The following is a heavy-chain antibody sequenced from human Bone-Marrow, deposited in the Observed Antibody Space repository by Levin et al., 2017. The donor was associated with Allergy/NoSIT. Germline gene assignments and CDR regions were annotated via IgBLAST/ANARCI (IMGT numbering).Heavy chain of an antibody. CDR1: GFTFSSYS. D-gene: IGHD3-3*01. CDR2: ISSSSSYI. CDR3: AAWRPFDY. Sequence: GESLKISCAASGFTFSSYSMNWVRQAPGKGLEWVSSISSSSSYIYYADSVKGRFTISRDNAKNSLYLQMNSLRAEDTAVYYCAAWRPFDYWGQGTLVTVSS. V-gene: IGHV3-21*01. J-gene: IGHJ4*02.